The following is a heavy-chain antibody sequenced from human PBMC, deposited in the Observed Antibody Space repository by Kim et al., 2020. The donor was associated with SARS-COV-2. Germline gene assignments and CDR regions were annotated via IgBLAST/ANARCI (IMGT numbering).Heavy chain of an antibody. J-gene: IGHJ4*02. CDR3: AKGRSGVETAMVKDGFDY. V-gene: IGHV3-23*01. D-gene: IGHD5-18*01. Sequence: KGRLTISRDNSKNTLYLQMISLRAEDTAVYYCAKGRSGVETAMVKDGFDYWGQGTLVTVSS.